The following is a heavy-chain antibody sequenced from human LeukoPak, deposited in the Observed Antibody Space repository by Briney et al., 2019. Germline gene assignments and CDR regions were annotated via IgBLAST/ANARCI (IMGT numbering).Heavy chain of an antibody. CDR1: GGSLSNRSYY. J-gene: IGHJ4*02. Sequence: SETLSLTCTVSGGSLSNRSYYWSWIRQPPGKGLEWIGYIYYSGSTNYNPSLKSRVTISVDTSKNQFSLKLSSVTAADTAVYYCARGGYSGYDFLFDYWGQGTLVTVSS. CDR3: ARGGYSGYDFLFDY. V-gene: IGHV4-61*01. D-gene: IGHD5-12*01. CDR2: IYYSGST.